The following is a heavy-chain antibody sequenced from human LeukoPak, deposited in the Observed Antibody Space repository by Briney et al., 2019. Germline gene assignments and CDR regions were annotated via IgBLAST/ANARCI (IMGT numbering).Heavy chain of an antibody. CDR3: ARITVVRGVIFDWYFDL. V-gene: IGHV1-18*01. CDR1: GYTFSGSD. CDR2: ISAYNGNT. D-gene: IGHD3-10*01. J-gene: IGHJ2*01. Sequence: GASVKVSCKASGYTFSGSDMNWVRQAPGQGLEWMGWISAYNGNTNYAQKLQGRVTMTTDTSTSIAHMELRSLRSDDTAVYYCARITVVRGVIFDWYFDLWGRGTLVTVSS.